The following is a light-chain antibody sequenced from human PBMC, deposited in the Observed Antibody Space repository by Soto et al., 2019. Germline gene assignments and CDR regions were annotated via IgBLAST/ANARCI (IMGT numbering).Light chain of an antibody. V-gene: IGKV3-11*01. J-gene: IGKJ4*01. CDR3: QQRSNWLT. Sequence: TLSLSPGERATLSCRASQSVSSYLAWYQQKPGQAPRLLIYDASNRATGIPARFSGSGSGTDFTLTISSLEPEDFAVYYCQQRSNWLTFGGGTNVDIK. CDR1: QSVSSY. CDR2: DAS.